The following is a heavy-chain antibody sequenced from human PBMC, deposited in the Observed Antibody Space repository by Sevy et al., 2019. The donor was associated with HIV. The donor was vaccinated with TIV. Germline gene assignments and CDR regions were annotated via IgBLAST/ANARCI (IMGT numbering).Heavy chain of an antibody. J-gene: IGHJ4*02. CDR1: GFSFSSYD. D-gene: IGHD6-19*01. Sequence: GGSLRLSCAASGFSFSSYDMHWVRQAPGKGLEWVAVMSYDGSNKFYADSVKGRFTISRDNAKNSLYLQMNSLRAEDTAVYYCARSPVAVAGTRPFDYWGQGTLVTVSS. CDR2: MSYDGSNK. V-gene: IGHV3-30*03. CDR3: ARSPVAVAGTRPFDY.